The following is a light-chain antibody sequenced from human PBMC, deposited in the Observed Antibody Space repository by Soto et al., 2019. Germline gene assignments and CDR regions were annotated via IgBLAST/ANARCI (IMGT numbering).Light chain of an antibody. CDR2: EVS. Sequence: QSVLTQPASVSGSPGQSITISCTGTSSDVGGYNSVSWYQQHPGKAPKLMIFEVSNRPSGVSNRFSGSKSGNTASLTISGLQTEDEADYYCSSYTASSPLWVFGGGTKVTVL. CDR3: SSYTASSPLWV. J-gene: IGLJ3*02. V-gene: IGLV2-14*03. CDR1: SSDVGGYNS.